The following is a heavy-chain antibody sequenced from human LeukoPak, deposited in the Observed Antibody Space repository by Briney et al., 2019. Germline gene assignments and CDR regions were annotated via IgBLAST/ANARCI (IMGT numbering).Heavy chain of an antibody. Sequence: GGSLRLSCAVSGLMFRDHYMAWIRQAPGKGLEWVSFIDTSSTTMYYTDSVKGRFTISRDNAKNSLYLQMNSLKVEDTAIYYCARDNWVDCWGQGTLVTVSS. CDR1: GLMFRDHY. V-gene: IGHV3-11*01. CDR2: IDTSSTTM. J-gene: IGHJ5*01. CDR3: ARDNWVDC.